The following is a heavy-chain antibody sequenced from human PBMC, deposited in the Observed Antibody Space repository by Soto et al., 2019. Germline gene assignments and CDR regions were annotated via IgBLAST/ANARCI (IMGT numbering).Heavy chain of an antibody. Sequence: GGSLRLSCAASGFTFSSYEMNWVRQAPGKGLEWVSYISSSGSTIYYADSVEGRFTISRDNAKNSLYLQMNSLRAEDTAVYYCARFQRYDFWSGYPHAFDIWGQGTMVTVSS. CDR2: ISSSGSTI. V-gene: IGHV3-48*03. CDR3: ARFQRYDFWSGYPHAFDI. J-gene: IGHJ3*02. CDR1: GFTFSSYE. D-gene: IGHD3-3*01.